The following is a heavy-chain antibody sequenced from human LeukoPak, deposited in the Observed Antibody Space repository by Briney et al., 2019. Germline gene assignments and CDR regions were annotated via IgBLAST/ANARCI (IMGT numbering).Heavy chain of an antibody. D-gene: IGHD3-10*01. J-gene: IGHJ4*02. V-gene: IGHV3-7*04. CDR1: GFDIRNYY. CDR2: IRHDGSNV. CDR3: ARDGSGSDFSLDH. Sequence: GGSLRLSCEGPGFDIRNYYMSWVRQAPGKGLEWVGDIRHDGSNVYNVDLVRGRFTISRDNAKNSLFLQMNSLKDEDTAVYYCARDGSGSDFSLDHWGQGTLVTVSS.